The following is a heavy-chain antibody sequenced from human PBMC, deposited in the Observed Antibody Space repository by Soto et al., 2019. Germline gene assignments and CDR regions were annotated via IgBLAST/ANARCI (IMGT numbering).Heavy chain of an antibody. D-gene: IGHD3-10*01. J-gene: IGHJ6*03. CDR2: IWYDGSNK. CDR3: AREIQYYGSGLNYYYYMDV. Sequence: GGSLRLSCAASGFTFSSYGMHWVRQAPGKGLEWVAVIWYDGSNKYYADSVKGRFTISRDNSKNTLYLQMNSLRAEDTAVYYCAREIQYYGSGLNYYYYMDVWGKGTTVTVSS. CDR1: GFTFSSYG. V-gene: IGHV3-33*01.